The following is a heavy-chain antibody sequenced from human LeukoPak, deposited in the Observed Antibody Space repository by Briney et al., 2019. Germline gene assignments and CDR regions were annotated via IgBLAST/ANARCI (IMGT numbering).Heavy chain of an antibody. V-gene: IGHV4-34*01. Sequence: SETLSLTCAVYGGSFSGYYWSWIRQPPGKGLEWIGEINHSGSTNYNPSLKSRVTISVDTSKNQFSLKLSSVTAADTAVYYCARVNYGSATKEDYWGQGTLVTVSS. CDR2: INHSGST. CDR1: GGSFSGYY. CDR3: ARVNYGSATKEDY. J-gene: IGHJ4*02. D-gene: IGHD3-10*01.